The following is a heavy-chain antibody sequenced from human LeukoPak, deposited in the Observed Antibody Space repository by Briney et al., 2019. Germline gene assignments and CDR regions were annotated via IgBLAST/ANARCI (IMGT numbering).Heavy chain of an antibody. J-gene: IGHJ3*02. Sequence: PGESLKISCQGSGYSLTSYWISWVRQMPGKGLEWMGRIDPSDSYTNCSPAFQGHVNMSADKSISTAYLQWSSLKASDTAMYYCARPDGGGSYGYDAFDIWGQGTMVTVSS. CDR2: IDPSDSYT. CDR1: GYSLTSYW. V-gene: IGHV5-10-1*01. D-gene: IGHD1-26*01. CDR3: ARPDGGGSYGYDAFDI.